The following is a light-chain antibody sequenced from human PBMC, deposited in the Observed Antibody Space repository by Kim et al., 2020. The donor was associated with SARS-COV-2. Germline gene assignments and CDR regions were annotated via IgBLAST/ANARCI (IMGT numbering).Light chain of an antibody. Sequence: LSPGERASLSCRASQSVSNNYLAWFQQKPGQAPRLLIHGASSRATGIPDRFSGSGSGTDFTLTISRLEPEDFAVYYCQQYGSSPYTFGQGTKLE. V-gene: IGKV3-20*01. CDR2: GAS. CDR3: QQYGSSPYT. CDR1: QSVSNNY. J-gene: IGKJ2*01.